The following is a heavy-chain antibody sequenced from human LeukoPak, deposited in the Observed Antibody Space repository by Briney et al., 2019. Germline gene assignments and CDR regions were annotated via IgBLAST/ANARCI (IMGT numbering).Heavy chain of an antibody. J-gene: IGHJ3*02. Sequence: GGSLRLSCAASGFTFSSYSMNWVRQAPGKGLEWVSVIYSGGSTYYADSVKGRFTISRDNSKNTLYLQMNSLRAEDTAVYYCATTGIVGATGDAFDIWGQGTMVTVSS. CDR1: GFTFSSYS. D-gene: IGHD1-26*01. CDR2: IYSGGST. CDR3: ATTGIVGATGDAFDI. V-gene: IGHV3-53*01.